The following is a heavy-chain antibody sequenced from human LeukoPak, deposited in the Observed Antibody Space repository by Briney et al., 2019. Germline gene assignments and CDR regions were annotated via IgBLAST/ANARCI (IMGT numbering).Heavy chain of an antibody. CDR3: ARYASDGWRFDY. J-gene: IGHJ4*02. V-gene: IGHV4-59*01. D-gene: IGHD5-24*01. Sequence: PSETLSLTCTVSGGSISGYYWSWIRQPPGKGLEWIGYIYYRGDTSYNPSLKSRVTISVDTSKNQFSLKLSSVTAADTAVYFCARYASDGWRFDYWGQGTLVTVSS. CDR2: IYYRGDT. CDR1: GGSISGYY.